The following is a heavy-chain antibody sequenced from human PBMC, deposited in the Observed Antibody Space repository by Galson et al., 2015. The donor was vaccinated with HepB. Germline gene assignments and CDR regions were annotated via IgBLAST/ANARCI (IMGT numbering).Heavy chain of an antibody. CDR3: AKDPRPSRGDY. CDR1: GFTFSSYA. CDR2: ISGSGGTT. V-gene: IGHV3-23*01. J-gene: IGHJ4*02. Sequence: SLRLSCAASGFTFSSYAMSWVRQAPGKGLEWVSGISGSGGTTHNADSVKGRFTISRDNSKNTLYLQMNSLRADDTAVYYCAKDPRPSRGDYWGQGTLVTVSS. D-gene: IGHD2-2*01.